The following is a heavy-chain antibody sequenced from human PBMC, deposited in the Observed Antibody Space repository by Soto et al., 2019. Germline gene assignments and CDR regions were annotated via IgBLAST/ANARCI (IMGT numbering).Heavy chain of an antibody. CDR3: ARNGYSSGWYHFDY. D-gene: IGHD6-19*01. CDR1: GGSISSSNW. CDR2: IHHSGST. V-gene: IGHV4-4*02. Sequence: SETLSLTCAVSGGSISSSNWWSWVRQPPGKGLEWIGEIHHSGSTNYQSSLKSRVTISVDKSKNQFSLKLTSVTAADTAVYYCARNGYSSGWYHFDYWGQGTLVTVSS. J-gene: IGHJ4*02.